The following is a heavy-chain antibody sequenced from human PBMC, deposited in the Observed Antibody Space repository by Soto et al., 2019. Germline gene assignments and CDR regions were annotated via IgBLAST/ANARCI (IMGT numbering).Heavy chain of an antibody. D-gene: IGHD2-15*01. CDR2: IYYSGST. V-gene: IGHV4-39*01. CDR1: GGSISSTNYY. Sequence: PSETLSLTCTVSGGSISSTNYYWGWIRQPPGKGLEWIGSIYYSGSTYYNPSLKSRVTISVDTSKNQFSLKLNSVTAADTAVYYCARRQVSVAATFFDPWGQGTLVTVSS. J-gene: IGHJ5*02. CDR3: ARRQVSVAATFFDP.